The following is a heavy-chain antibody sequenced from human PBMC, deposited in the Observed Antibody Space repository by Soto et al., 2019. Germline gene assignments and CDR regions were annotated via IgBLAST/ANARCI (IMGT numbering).Heavy chain of an antibody. CDR1: GGSISSSSYY. J-gene: IGHJ6*02. D-gene: IGHD1-26*01. CDR2: IYYSGST. CDR3: ARKGSYGYNYYSGMDV. V-gene: IGHV4-39*01. Sequence: SETLSLTCTVSGGSISSSSYYWGWIRQPPGKGLEWIGSIYYSGSTYYNPSLKSRVTISVDTSKNQFSLKLSSVTAADTAVYYCARKGSYGYNYYSGMDVWGQGTTVTVSS.